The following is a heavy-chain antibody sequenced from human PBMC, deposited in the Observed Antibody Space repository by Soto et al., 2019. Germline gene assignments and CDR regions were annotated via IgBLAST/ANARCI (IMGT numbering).Heavy chain of an antibody. CDR3: ASNIVVVPAAADLFDY. V-gene: IGHV4-39*01. CDR2: IYYSGST. J-gene: IGHJ4*02. CDR1: GGSISSSSYY. D-gene: IGHD2-2*01. Sequence: QLQLQESGPGLVKPSETLSLTCTVSGGSISSSSYYWGWIRQPPGKGLAWIGSIYYSGSTYYNPSLKSRVTISVATSKNQFSLKLSSVTAADTAVYYCASNIVVVPAAADLFDYWGQGTLVTVSS.